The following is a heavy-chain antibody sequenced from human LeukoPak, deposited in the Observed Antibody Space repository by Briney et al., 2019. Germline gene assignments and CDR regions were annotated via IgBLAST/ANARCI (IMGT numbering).Heavy chain of an antibody. Sequence: GGSLRLSCAASGFTFGSYAMSWVRQAAGKGLEWVSVMYAGGSAYYADSVKGRFTISRDNSMNTLHLQMNSLRAEDTAVYYCAREKIRDGSYLLDYWGQGILVTVSS. CDR3: AREKIRDGSYLLDY. CDR2: MYAGGSA. V-gene: IGHV3-23*03. J-gene: IGHJ4*02. D-gene: IGHD1-26*01. CDR1: GFTFGSYA.